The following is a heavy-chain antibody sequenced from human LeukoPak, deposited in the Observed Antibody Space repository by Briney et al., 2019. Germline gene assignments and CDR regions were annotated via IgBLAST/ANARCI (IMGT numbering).Heavy chain of an antibody. J-gene: IGHJ4*02. CDR3: ARDDGG. D-gene: IGHD3-16*01. Sequence: GASVKVSCKASGYTFTGYYLHWVRQAPGQGLEWKGCVNPNSGDTNYAQKFQGSVTMTRDTSISTAYMELSRLRSDDTAVYYCARDDGGWGQGTLVTVSS. CDR1: GYTFTGYY. V-gene: IGHV1-2*02. CDR2: VNPNSGDT.